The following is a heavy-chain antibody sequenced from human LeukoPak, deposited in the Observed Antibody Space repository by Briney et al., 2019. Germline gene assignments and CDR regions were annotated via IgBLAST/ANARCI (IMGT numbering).Heavy chain of an antibody. CDR1: ALTFSGSA. CDR2: IRSKANSYAT. Sequence: GGSMRLASAADALTFSGSAMHWVRQASGKGLEWVGRIRSKANSYATAYAASVKGSFTISRDDSKNTAYLQMNSLKTEDTAVYYCTRHPIVRANHFDYWGQGTLVTVSS. V-gene: IGHV3-73*01. D-gene: IGHD1-26*01. J-gene: IGHJ4*02. CDR3: TRHPIVRANHFDY.